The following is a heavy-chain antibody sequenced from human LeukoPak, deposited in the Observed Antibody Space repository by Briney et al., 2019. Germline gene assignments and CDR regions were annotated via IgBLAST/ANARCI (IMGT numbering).Heavy chain of an antibody. V-gene: IGHV3-23*01. CDR2: ICGGGGST. CDR1: GFTLSGYV. D-gene: IGHD3-10*01. J-gene: IGHJ5*02. Sequence: GGSLRLSCAASGFTLSGYVMSWVRRAPGKGLEWVSAICGGGGSTYYADSVKGPFTISRGTTTHTLYMKMNSQRAENRAVYDCATALCRYYYDSGSGVDPWGQETLGTVSS. CDR3: ATALCRYYYDSGSGVDP.